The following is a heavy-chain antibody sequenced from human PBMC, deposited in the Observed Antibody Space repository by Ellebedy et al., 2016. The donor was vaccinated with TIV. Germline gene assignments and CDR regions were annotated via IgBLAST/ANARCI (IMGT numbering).Heavy chain of an antibody. Sequence: SQTLSLTCAFYGGSFSGYYWSWIRQPPGKGLEWIGEINHSGSTNYNPSLKSRVTISVDTSKNQFSLKLSSVTAADTAVYYCARGLRFDPWGQGTLVTVSS. V-gene: IGHV4-34*01. CDR2: INHSGST. J-gene: IGHJ5*02. CDR3: ARGLRFDP. CDR1: GGSFSGYY.